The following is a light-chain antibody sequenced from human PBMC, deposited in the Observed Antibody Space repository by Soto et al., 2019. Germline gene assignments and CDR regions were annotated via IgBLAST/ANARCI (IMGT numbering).Light chain of an antibody. CDR3: HQRQYWPPIT. CDR1: LSVSVY. J-gene: IGKJ5*01. V-gene: IGKV3-11*01. Sequence: EVVLTQSPATLSLSPGERATLSCRTSLSVSVYLDWYQQKPGQAPRLLISDASNRATGIPARFSGSVSGTDFTLTISSLEPEDFAVYYGHQRQYWPPITFGQGTRLEIK. CDR2: DAS.